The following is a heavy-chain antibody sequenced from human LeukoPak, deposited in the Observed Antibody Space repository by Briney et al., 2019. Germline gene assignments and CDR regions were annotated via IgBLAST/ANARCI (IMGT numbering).Heavy chain of an antibody. D-gene: IGHD1-26*01. CDR2: INTNTGNP. Sequence: ASVKVSCKASGYTFTNYPMNWVRQAPGQGLEWMGWINTNTGNPTYAQGFTGRFVFSLDTSVSAAYLQISCLKAEDTAVYYCARGGWELLHRFDYWGQGTLVTVSS. J-gene: IGHJ4*02. V-gene: IGHV7-4-1*02. CDR3: ARGGWELLHRFDY. CDR1: GYTFTNYP.